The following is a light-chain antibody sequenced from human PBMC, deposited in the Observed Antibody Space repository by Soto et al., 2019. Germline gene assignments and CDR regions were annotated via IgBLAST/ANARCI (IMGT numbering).Light chain of an antibody. CDR3: TSYTTSATYV. V-gene: IGLV2-14*01. J-gene: IGLJ1*01. CDR1: SSDVGDYNY. CDR2: EVS. Sequence: QSAPTQPASVSGSPGQSITISCTGTSSDVGDYNYVSWYQQHPGKAPKLMIYEVSNRPSGVSIRFSGSKSGNTASLTISRLQAEDEADYYCTSYTTSATYVFGTGTKVTVL.